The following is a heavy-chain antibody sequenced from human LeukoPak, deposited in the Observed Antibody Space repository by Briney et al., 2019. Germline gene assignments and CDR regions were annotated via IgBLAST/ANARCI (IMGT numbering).Heavy chain of an antibody. CDR2: ICDNNGNT. V-gene: IGHV1-18*01. Sequence: ASARVSCKASGYPFTMYGFNWVRQAPGQGLEWMGCICDNNGNTNYAQKFQGRVTMTTDTSTNTAYMDLTNLKSDDTAIYYCARGPRFDPWGQGTLVTVSS. CDR1: GYPFTMYG. J-gene: IGHJ5*02. CDR3: ARGPRFDP.